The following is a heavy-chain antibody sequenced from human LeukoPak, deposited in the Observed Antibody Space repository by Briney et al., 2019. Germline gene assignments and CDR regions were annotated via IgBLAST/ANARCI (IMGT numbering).Heavy chain of an antibody. J-gene: IGHJ4*02. Sequence: SETLSLTCTVSGGSISSYYWSWIRQPPPKGLAWVVYIYYSASTNYNPPLKSRVTISVDTSKKQFSLKLSSVTAADTAVYYCARLSYGGSDYYFDYWGQGTLVTVSS. V-gene: IGHV4-59*08. CDR3: ARLSYGGSDYYFDY. CDR1: GGSISSYY. D-gene: IGHD1-26*01. CDR2: IYYSAST.